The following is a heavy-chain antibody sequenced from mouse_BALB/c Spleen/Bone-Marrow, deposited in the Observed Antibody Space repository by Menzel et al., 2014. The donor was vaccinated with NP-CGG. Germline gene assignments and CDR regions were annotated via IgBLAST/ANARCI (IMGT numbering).Heavy chain of an antibody. D-gene: IGHD1-1*01. CDR1: GLSLTDYG. Sequence: QVQLQQSGPGLVQPSQSLSITCTVSGLSLTDYGVHWVRQSPGKGLEWLGVIWSGGNTDYNAAFISRLSISKDNSKSQVFFKMNSLQANDTAIYYCARKSYYYGKGAMDYWGQGTSVTASS. V-gene: IGHV2-2*02. CDR3: ARKSYYYGKGAMDY. CDR2: IWSGGNT. J-gene: IGHJ4*01.